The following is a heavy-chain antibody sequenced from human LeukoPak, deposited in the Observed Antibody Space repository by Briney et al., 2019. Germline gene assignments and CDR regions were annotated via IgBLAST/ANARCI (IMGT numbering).Heavy chain of an antibody. Sequence: SETLSLTCAVYGGSFSDYYWSWIRQPPGEGLEWIGEINHSGSNNYNPSLKSQVIISLDTSKNQFSLKLSSVTAADTAVYYCARAIGVVIIGDELDMLGQATMVTVSS. CDR3: ARAIGVVIIGDELDM. CDR2: INHSGSN. V-gene: IGHV4-34*01. D-gene: IGHD3-3*01. J-gene: IGHJ3*02. CDR1: GGSFSDYY.